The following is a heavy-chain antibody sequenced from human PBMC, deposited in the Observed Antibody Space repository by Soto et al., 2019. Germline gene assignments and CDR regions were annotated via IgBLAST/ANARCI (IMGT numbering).Heavy chain of an antibody. V-gene: IGHV1-8*01. Sequence: QVQLVQSGAEVKKPGASVKVSCKASGYTFTSYDINWVRQATGQGLEWMGWMNPNSGNTGYAQKFQGRVTMTRNTSISTAYMELSSLRSEDTAAYYCARDHSSGWYGPYYYYGMDVWGQGTTVNVSS. CDR3: ARDHSSGWYGPYYYYGMDV. D-gene: IGHD6-19*01. CDR2: MNPNSGNT. CDR1: GYTFTSYD. J-gene: IGHJ6*02.